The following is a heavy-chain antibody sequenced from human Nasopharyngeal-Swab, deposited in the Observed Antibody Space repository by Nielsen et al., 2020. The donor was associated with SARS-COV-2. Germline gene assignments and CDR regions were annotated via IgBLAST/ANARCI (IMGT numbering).Heavy chain of an antibody. Sequence: ASVKVSCKASGYTFTSYGIGWVRQAPGQGLEWMGWISAYNGNTNYAQKLQGRVTMTTDTSTSTAYMELRSLRSDDTAVYYCARDLSSGWYVGTQNWFDPWGQGTLVTVSS. D-gene: IGHD6-19*01. CDR3: ARDLSSGWYVGTQNWFDP. CDR2: ISAYNGNT. V-gene: IGHV1-18*01. J-gene: IGHJ5*02. CDR1: GYTFTSYG.